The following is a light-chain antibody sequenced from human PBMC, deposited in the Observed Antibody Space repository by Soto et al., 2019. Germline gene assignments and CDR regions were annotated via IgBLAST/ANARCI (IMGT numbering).Light chain of an antibody. V-gene: IGKV3-20*01. J-gene: IGKJ1*01. CDR2: DAS. Sequence: EIVLTQSPGTLSLSPGERATLSCRASQRVSSSSLAWYQQRRGQAPRLLIHDASSRATGITDRFSGSGSGKHFTLSISSVETEDFAVYCCQRYGVLPRTSALGT. CDR3: QRYGVLPRT. CDR1: QRVSSSS.